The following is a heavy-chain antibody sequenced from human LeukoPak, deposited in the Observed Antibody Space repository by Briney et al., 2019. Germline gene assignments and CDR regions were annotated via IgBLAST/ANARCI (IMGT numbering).Heavy chain of an antibody. Sequence: SETLSRTGAGSGGSVSSGGYSWSWLRQPPGKGLEWIGYIYHSGSTYYNPSLKSRVTISVDRSKNQFSLKLSSVTAADTAVYYCATGVSGMDVWGQGTTVTVSS. CDR1: GGSVSSGGYS. J-gene: IGHJ6*02. CDR3: ATGVSGMDV. D-gene: IGHD4-23*01. CDR2: IYHSGST. V-gene: IGHV4-30-2*01.